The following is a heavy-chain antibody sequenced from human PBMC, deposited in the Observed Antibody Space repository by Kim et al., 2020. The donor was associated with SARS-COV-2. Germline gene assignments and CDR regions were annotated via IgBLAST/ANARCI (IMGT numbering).Heavy chain of an antibody. CDR2: IYYSGST. D-gene: IGHD3-10*01. V-gene: IGHV4-39*01. CDR1: GGSISSSSYY. J-gene: IGHJ6*02. Sequence: SETLSLTCTVSGGSISSSSYYWGWIRQPPGKGLEWIGSIYYSGSTYYNPSLKSRVTISVDTSKNQFSLKLSSVTAADTAVYYCARSEVGGDKPEKLWFGELWPNYYYGMDVWGQGTTVTVSS. CDR3: ARSEVGGDKPEKLWFGELWPNYYYGMDV.